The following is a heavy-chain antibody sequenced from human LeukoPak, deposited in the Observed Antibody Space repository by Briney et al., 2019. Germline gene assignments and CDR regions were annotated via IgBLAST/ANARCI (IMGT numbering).Heavy chain of an antibody. Sequence: SETLSLTCTVSRGFITSHSWGWVRQPPGKGLEWIGHIHYSGTTSYNPSLKSRVTITSDTSNDQFSLKLSSVTAADTAMYYCARWGVPNFDFWGRGTLVTVSS. CDR2: IHYSGTT. CDR3: ARWGVPNFDF. D-gene: IGHD3-16*01. CDR1: RGFITSHS. V-gene: IGHV4-59*11. J-gene: IGHJ4*02.